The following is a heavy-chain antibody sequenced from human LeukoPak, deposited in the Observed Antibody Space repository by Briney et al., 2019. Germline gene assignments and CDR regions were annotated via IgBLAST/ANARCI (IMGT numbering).Heavy chain of an antibody. Sequence: PGGSLRLSCAASGFTFDDYAMHWVRQAPGKGLEWVSGISWNSGSRGYADSVKGRFTISRDNAKNSLYLHINSLRAEDMALYYCAKTRSVDEEYFDSWGQGTLVTVSS. CDR2: ISWNSGSR. CDR1: GFTFDDYA. J-gene: IGHJ4*02. CDR3: AKTRSVDEEYFDS. V-gene: IGHV3-9*03.